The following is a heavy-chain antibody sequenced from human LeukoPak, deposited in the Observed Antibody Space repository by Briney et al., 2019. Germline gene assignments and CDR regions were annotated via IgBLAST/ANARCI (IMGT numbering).Heavy chain of an antibody. Sequence: SETLSLTCTVSGGSISGYYWNWIRQPAGKGLEWIGRIFHSGSTNYNPSLKSRVTMSVDTSKNQFSLKLSSVTAADTAVYYCARGADANFDYWGQGTLVTVSS. CDR3: ARGADANFDY. J-gene: IGHJ4*02. CDR1: GGSISGYY. V-gene: IGHV4-4*07. CDR2: IFHSGST.